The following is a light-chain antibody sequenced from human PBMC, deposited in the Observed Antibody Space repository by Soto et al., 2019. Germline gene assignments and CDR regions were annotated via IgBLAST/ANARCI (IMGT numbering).Light chain of an antibody. Sequence: QSVLTQPASVSGSPGQSITISCTGTSSDVGGYNYVSWYQQYPGKATKLMIYEVSNRPSGVSNHFSASKSGNTASLTISGLQAEDEADYYCSSYTSSNTVIFGGGTKLTVL. CDR2: EVS. J-gene: IGLJ2*01. CDR3: SSYTSSNTVI. CDR1: SSDVGGYNY. V-gene: IGLV2-14*01.